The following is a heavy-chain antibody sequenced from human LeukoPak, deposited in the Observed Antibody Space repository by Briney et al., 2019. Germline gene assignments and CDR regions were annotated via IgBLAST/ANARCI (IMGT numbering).Heavy chain of an antibody. Sequence: GGSLRLSCTASGFTFRSYALSWVRQAPGKGLEWVSVISRGGISYYADSVKGRFTISRDNSKNTLYLQMNSLRAEDTAVYYCSKKGQADDDGKPDWGQGTLVTVSP. V-gene: IGHV3-23*01. CDR1: GFTFRSYA. J-gene: IGHJ4*02. D-gene: IGHD1-1*01. CDR2: ISRGGIS. CDR3: SKKGQADDDGKPD.